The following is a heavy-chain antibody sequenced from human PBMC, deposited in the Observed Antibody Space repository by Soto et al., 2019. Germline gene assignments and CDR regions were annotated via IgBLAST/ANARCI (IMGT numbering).Heavy chain of an antibody. Sequence: GGSLRLSCEVSGFTFSMYSMSWVRQSPGKGLEWVAKIPQDGVDGHYADSVKGRFIISRDNDENSLHLQLNNLRAEDTAVYYCARDHLILPAHDFFYGSDVWGRGATVTVSS. CDR2: IPQDGVDG. CDR1: GFTFSMYS. V-gene: IGHV3-7*03. J-gene: IGHJ6*02. CDR3: ARDHLILPAHDFFYGSDV. D-gene: IGHD2-21*02.